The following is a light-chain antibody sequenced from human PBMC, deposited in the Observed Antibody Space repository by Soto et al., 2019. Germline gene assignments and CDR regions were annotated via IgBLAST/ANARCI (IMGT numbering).Light chain of an antibody. CDR1: HSVRSSY. CDR3: QHYDSLPIT. CDR2: DAS. J-gene: IGKJ5*01. V-gene: IGKV3-20*01. Sequence: EIVLTQSPGTLSLSPGERATLSCRASHSVRSSYLGWHQRKPGQAPRLLIYDASIRATGIPDRFSGSGSGTDFTLTISRLEPEDFAVFYCQHYDSLPITFGQGTRLEIK.